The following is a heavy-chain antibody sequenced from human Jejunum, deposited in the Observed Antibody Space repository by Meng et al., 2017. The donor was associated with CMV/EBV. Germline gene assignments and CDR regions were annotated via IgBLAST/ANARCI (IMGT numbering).Heavy chain of an antibody. J-gene: IGHJ4*02. CDR2: ITGSGGTP. CDR3: ARLSDS. V-gene: IGHV3-23*01. Sequence: LSFSAYGLPFSSRSLSWFRPPPGKGLKWVASITGSGGTPYYADSVKGRFTISRDNSKNTLYLQMNSLRADDTAVYYGARLSDSWGQGTLVTVSS. CDR1: GLPFSSRS. D-gene: IGHD2-15*01.